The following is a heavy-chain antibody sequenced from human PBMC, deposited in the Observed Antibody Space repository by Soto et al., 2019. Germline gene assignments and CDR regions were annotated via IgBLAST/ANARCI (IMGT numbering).Heavy chain of an antibody. V-gene: IGHV1-3*01. CDR1: GYTFTSYA. D-gene: IGHD6-6*01. CDR3: ARDQAKGSSELPYYGMDV. CDR2: INAGNGNT. Sequence: ASVEVSCKASGYTFTSYAMHWVRQAPGQRLEWMGWINAGNGNTKYSQKFQGRVTITRDTSASTAYMELSSLRSEDTAVYYCARDQAKGSSELPYYGMDVWGQGTTVTVSS. J-gene: IGHJ6*02.